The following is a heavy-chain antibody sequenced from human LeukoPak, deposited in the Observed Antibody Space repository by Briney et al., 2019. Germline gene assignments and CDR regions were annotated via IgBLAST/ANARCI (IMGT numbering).Heavy chain of an antibody. J-gene: IGHJ4*02. Sequence: SETLSLTCTVSGGSISSSYYYWGWARQPPGKGLEWIGIIYFSGTTYYNPSLKSRVTISVDTSKNQFSLKLNSVTAADTAVYYCARLVDYYDSRGYFDYWGQGALVTVSS. CDR3: ARLVDYYDSRGYFDY. D-gene: IGHD3-22*01. V-gene: IGHV4-39*01. CDR1: GGSISSSYYY. CDR2: IYFSGTT.